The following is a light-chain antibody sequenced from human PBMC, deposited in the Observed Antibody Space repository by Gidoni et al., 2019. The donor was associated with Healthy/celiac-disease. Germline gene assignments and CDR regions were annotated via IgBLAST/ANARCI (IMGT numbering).Light chain of an antibody. CDR2: GAS. CDR3: QQYNNWSRT. CDR1: RSVSSN. J-gene: IGKJ3*01. Sequence: EIVMTQSPATLSVSTGERATLSCRASRSVSSNLAWYQQKPGQAPRLLIYGASTRATGIPARFSGSGSGTEFTLTISSLQSEDVAVYYCQQYNNWSRTFXPXTKVDIK. V-gene: IGKV3-15*01.